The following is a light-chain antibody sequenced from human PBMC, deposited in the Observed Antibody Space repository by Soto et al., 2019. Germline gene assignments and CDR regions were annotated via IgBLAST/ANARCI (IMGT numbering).Light chain of an antibody. Sequence: QSALTQPASVSGSPGQSIAISCTGTSSDVGGYKYVSWYQQHPGKAPKLMIYDVSNRPSGVSNRFSGSKSGNTASLTISGLQAEEEADYYCSSYSGSSTLVVFGGGTKLTVL. CDR3: SSYSGSSTLVV. CDR1: SSDVGGYKY. J-gene: IGLJ2*01. CDR2: DVS. V-gene: IGLV2-14*03.